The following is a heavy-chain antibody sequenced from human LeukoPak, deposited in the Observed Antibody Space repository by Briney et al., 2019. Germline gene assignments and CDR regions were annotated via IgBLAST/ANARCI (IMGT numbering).Heavy chain of an antibody. CDR3: AKDRNTMVRGVIIPDDY. Sequence: GSLRLSCAASGFTFSSYAMSWVRQAPGKGLEWVSAISGSGGSTYYADSVKGRFTISRDNSKNTLYLQMNSLRAEDTAVYYCAKDRNTMVRGVIIPDDYWGQGTLVTVSS. CDR1: GFTFSSYA. D-gene: IGHD3-10*01. CDR2: ISGSGGST. V-gene: IGHV3-23*01. J-gene: IGHJ4*02.